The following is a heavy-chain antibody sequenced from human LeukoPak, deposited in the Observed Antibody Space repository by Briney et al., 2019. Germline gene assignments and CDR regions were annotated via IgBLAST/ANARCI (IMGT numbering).Heavy chain of an antibody. CDR2: ISSSSITI. J-gene: IGHJ4*02. CDR3: ARDSGYFDY. CDR1: GFTFSSYS. V-gene: IGHV3-48*04. Sequence: PGGSLRLSCAASGFTFSSYSLNWVRQAPGKGLEWVSFISSSSITIYYADSVKGRFTISRDNAEKSLYLQMNSLRAEDTAVYYCARDSGYFDYWGQGTLVTVSS.